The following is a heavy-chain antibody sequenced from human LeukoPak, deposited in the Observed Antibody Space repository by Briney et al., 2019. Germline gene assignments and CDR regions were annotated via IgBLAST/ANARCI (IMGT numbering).Heavy chain of an antibody. CDR1: GFTFSSYA. Sequence: PGRSLRLSCAASGFTFSSYAMHWVRPAPGKGLEWVAVISYDGSNKYYADSVKGRFTISRDNSKNTLYLQMNSLRAEDTAVYYCARVEDMGDYRYWYFEVWGRGTLVTVSS. D-gene: IGHD1-26*01. CDR2: ISYDGSNK. V-gene: IGHV3-30-3*01. J-gene: IGHJ2*01. CDR3: ARVEDMGDYRYWYFEV.